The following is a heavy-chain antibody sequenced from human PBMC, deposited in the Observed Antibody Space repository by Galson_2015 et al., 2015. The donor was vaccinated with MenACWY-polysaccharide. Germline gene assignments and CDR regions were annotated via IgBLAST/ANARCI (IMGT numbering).Heavy chain of an antibody. CDR3: AREAVVGAFDI. Sequence: SLRLSCAASDFTFTDYYMSWIRQAPGKGLEWVSYISSSGRTIYYADSVKGRFTLSRDNAKNSLYLQMNSLRAEDTAVYYCAREAVVGAFDIWGQGTMVTVSS. V-gene: IGHV3-11*01. CDR1: DFTFTDYY. D-gene: IGHD4-23*01. J-gene: IGHJ3*02. CDR2: ISSSGRTI.